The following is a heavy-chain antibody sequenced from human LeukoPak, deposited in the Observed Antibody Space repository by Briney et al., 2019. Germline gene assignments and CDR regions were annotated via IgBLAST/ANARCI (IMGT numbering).Heavy chain of an antibody. CDR2: IVVGSGNT. Sequence: GATVKVSCKASGFTFTSSAVQWVRQARGQRLEWVGWIVVGSGNTNYAQKFQERVTITRDMSTSTAYMELSSLRSEDTAVYYCARDSTSGYYNWFDPWGQGTLVTVSS. D-gene: IGHD3-3*01. CDR1: GFTFTSSA. V-gene: IGHV1-58*01. J-gene: IGHJ5*02. CDR3: ARDSTSGYYNWFDP.